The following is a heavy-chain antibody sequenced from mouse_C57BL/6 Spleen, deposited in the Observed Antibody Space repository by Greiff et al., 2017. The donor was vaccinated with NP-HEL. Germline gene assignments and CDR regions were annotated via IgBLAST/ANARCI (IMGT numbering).Heavy chain of an antibody. CDR3: ARPSKGGFAD. V-gene: IGHV1-50*01. CDR1: GYTFTSYW. CDR2: IYPSDSYT. J-gene: IGHJ3*01. D-gene: IGHD2-5*01. Sequence: VQLQQPGAELVKPGASVKLSCKASGYTFTSYWMQWVKQRPGQGLEWIGEIYPSDSYTNYNQKFKGKATLTVDTSSSTAYMQLSSRTSEDSAVYDSARPSKGGFADWGQGTLVTVSA.